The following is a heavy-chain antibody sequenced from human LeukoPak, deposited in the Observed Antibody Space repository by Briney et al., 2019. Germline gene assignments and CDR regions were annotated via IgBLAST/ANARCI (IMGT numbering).Heavy chain of an antibody. V-gene: IGHV4-59*01. Sequence: SETLSLTCTVSGGSISSYYWSWIRQPPGKGLEWIGYIYYSGSTNYNPSLKSRVTISVDTSKNQFSLKLSSVTAADTAVYYCARGKRDYGDYSGDFDYWGQGTLVTVSS. CDR3: ARGKRDYGDYSGDFDY. D-gene: IGHD4-17*01. CDR2: IYYSGST. CDR1: GGSISSYY. J-gene: IGHJ4*02.